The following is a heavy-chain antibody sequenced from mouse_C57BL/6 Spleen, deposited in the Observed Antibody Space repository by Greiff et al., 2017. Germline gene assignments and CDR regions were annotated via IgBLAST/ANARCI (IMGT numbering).Heavy chain of an antibody. V-gene: IGHV1-69*01. CDR1: GYTFTSYW. D-gene: IGHD1-1*01. CDR3: ASTVVEGFDY. J-gene: IGHJ2*01. Sequence: QVQLKQPGAELVMPGASVKLSCKASGYTFTSYWMHWVKQRPGQGLEWIGEIDPSDSYTNYNQKFKGKSTLTVDKSSSTAYMQLSSLTSEDAAVYYCASTVVEGFDYCGQGTTLTVSS. CDR2: IDPSDSYT.